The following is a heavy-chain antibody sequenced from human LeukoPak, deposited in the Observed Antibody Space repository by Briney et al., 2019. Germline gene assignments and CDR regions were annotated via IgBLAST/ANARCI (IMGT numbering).Heavy chain of an antibody. V-gene: IGHV4-61*01. CDR1: GGSVNSGSCL. CDR3: ARLYYYYGLDV. Sequence: SETLSLTCSVSGGSVNSGSCLWSWIRQPPGKGLEWIGYIYYSGSTNYNPSLKSRVTISVDTSKNQFSLKLSSVTAADTAVYYCARLYYYYGLDVWGQGTTVTVSS. J-gene: IGHJ6*02. CDR2: IYYSGST.